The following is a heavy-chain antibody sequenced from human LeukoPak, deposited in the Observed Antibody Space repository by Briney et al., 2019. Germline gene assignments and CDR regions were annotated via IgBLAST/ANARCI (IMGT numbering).Heavy chain of an antibody. CDR3: ARTRPPPYGYYYYYMDV. CDR2: INPNSGNT. V-gene: IGHV1-8*01. CDR1: GYTFTSHD. D-gene: IGHD6-6*01. Sequence: ASVKVSCKASGYTFTSHDINWVRQATGQGLEWVGYINPNSGNTGYAQKFQGRVTLTRDTSTNTAYMELTSLRSEDTAVYYCARTRPPPYGYYYYYMDVWGKGTTVTVSS. J-gene: IGHJ6*03.